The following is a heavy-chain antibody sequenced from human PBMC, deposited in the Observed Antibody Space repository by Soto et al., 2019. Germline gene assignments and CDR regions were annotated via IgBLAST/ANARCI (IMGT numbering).Heavy chain of an antibody. D-gene: IGHD1-7*01. CDR3: ARDTRNSEAYFDY. CDR1: GGSISSGGYS. V-gene: IGHV4-30-2*01. Sequence: QLQLQESGSGLVKPSQTLSLTCAVSGGSISSGGYSWSWIRQPPGKGLEWIGYIYHSGSTYYNPSLKSRVTISVDRSKNQFSLRLTSVTAADTAVYYCARDTRNSEAYFDYWGQGALVTVSS. CDR2: IYHSGST. J-gene: IGHJ4*02.